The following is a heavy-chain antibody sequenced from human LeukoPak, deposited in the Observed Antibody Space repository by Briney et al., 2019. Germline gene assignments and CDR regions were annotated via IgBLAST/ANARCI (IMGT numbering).Heavy chain of an antibody. Sequence: PGGSLRLSCAASGFTVDNYAMSWVRQAPGKGLEWVSTIGINVNRTYYIDSVKGRFTISKDNSKNTLYLQMNSLRAEDTAVYYCTTELTLWLGTGYYYYGMDVWGQGTTVTVSS. CDR3: TTELTLWLGTGYYYYGMDV. CDR2: IGINVNRT. D-gene: IGHD6-19*01. J-gene: IGHJ6*02. CDR1: GFTVDNYA. V-gene: IGHV3-23*01.